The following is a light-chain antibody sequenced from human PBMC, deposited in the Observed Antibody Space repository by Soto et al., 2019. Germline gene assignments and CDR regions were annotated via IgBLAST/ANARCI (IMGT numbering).Light chain of an antibody. CDR2: KAS. Sequence: DIQMTQSPSTLSASVGDRVTISCRASQSISTWLAWYQQKPGKAPNLLIYKASTLQSGVPSRFSGSGYGTEFTLTISSLQPDDFATSYCQQYNTYSRTFGQGTKVEIE. V-gene: IGKV1-5*03. J-gene: IGKJ1*01. CDR3: QQYNTYSRT. CDR1: QSISTW.